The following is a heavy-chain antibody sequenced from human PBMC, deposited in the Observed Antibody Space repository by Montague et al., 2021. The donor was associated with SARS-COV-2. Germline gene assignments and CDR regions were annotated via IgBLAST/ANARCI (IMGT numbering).Heavy chain of an antibody. D-gene: IGHD1-26*01. CDR1: GFTFSSYA. V-gene: IGHV3-30*04. CDR2: ISYDGSNK. J-gene: IGHJ4*02. CDR3: ARGGGSYLYYFDY. Sequence: SLRLSCAASGFTFSSYAMHWVRQAPGKGLEWVAVISYDGSNKYYADSVKGRFTISRDNSKNTLYLQMNSLRAEDTAVYYCARGGGSYLYYFDYWGQGTLDTVSS.